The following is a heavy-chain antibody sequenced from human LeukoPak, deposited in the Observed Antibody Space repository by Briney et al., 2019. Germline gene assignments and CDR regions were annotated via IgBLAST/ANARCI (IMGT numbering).Heavy chain of an antibody. V-gene: IGHV1-69*13. J-gene: IGHJ4*02. CDR2: IIPIFGTA. Sequence: ASVKVSCKASGGTFSSHALSWVRQAPGQGLEWMGGIIPIFGTANYAQKFQGRVTITADESTSTAYMELSSLRSEDTAVYYCASKEGYCSSTSCYTFDYWGQGTPVTVSS. CDR1: GGTFSSHA. D-gene: IGHD2-2*02. CDR3: ASKEGYCSSTSCYTFDY.